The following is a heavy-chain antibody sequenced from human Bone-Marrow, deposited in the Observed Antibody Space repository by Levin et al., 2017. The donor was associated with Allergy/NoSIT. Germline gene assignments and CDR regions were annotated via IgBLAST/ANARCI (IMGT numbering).Heavy chain of an antibody. CDR2: IKQDGSEK. CDR1: GFLFSSYW. CDR3: AGTQASDYFDY. V-gene: IGHV3-7*01. J-gene: IGHJ4*02. Sequence: PGESLKISCATSGFLFSSYWMSWVRQAPGKGLEWVANIKQDGSEKNYVDSVRGRFTISRDNTKNSVYLLVNSVRDEDTAVYYCAGTQASDYFDYWGQGTLVTVSS.